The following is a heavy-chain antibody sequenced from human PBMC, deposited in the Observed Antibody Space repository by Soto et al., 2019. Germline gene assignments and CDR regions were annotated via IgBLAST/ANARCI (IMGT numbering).Heavy chain of an antibody. D-gene: IGHD1-26*01. CDR1: VFPFRHYA. J-gene: IGHJ4*02. Sequence: PGGSLKLSCAASVFPFRHYAMHWVRQAPGKGLEWVALMSYDGSNEYYADSVKGRFTISRDNSKNTLYLQMNSLRAEDTAVYYCAKDGSHNFDYWGQGTLVTVSS. CDR3: AKDGSHNFDY. V-gene: IGHV3-30*18. CDR2: MSYDGSNE.